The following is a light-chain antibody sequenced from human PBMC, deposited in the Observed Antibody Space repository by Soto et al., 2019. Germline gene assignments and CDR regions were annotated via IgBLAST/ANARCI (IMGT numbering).Light chain of an antibody. CDR3: QNYKRAPIT. CDR1: QGVSSY. Sequence: EIVLTQSPATLSLSPGERATLSCRASQGVSSYLAWYQQKPGQAPRLLIYDASNRATGIPARFSGSGPGTDFTLTISSLQPEDVATYYCQNYKRAPITFGQGTRLEI. V-gene: IGKV3D-11*01. CDR2: DAS. J-gene: IGKJ5*01.